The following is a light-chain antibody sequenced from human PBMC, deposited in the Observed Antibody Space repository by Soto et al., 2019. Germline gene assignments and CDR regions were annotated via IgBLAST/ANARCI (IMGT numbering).Light chain of an antibody. CDR1: QTINTW. Sequence: DIQMTQSPSTLSASVGERVTITCRASQTINTWLAWYQHKPGKAPKLLIYDASTLQTGVPSRFSGYSSGTDFTLTISSLQPDDLATYFCQQYHSFSPEGLTFVGRTTVEL. CDR3: QQYHSFSPEGLT. J-gene: IGKJ4*01. V-gene: IGKV1-5*01. CDR2: DAS.